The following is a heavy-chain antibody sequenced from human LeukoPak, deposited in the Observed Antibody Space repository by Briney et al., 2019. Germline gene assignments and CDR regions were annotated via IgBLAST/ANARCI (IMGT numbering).Heavy chain of an antibody. CDR1: GGTFSSYA. CDR2: IIPIFGTA. Sequence: SVKVSCKASGGTFSSYAISWVRQAPGQGLEWMGGIIPIFGTANYAQKFQGRVTITADKSTSTAYMELSSLRSDDTAVYYCARDPLSSSSLHYYYYMDVWGKGTTVTVSS. CDR3: ARDPLSSSSLHYYYYMDV. D-gene: IGHD6-6*01. J-gene: IGHJ6*03. V-gene: IGHV1-69*06.